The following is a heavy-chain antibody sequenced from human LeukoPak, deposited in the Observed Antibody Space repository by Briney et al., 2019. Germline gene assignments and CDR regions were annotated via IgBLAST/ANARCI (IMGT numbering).Heavy chain of an antibody. CDR2: INHSGST. V-gene: IGHV4-4*02. CDR3: AGDVMSTALDAFDV. D-gene: IGHD1-1*01. J-gene: IGHJ3*01. Sequence: SETLSLTCAVSGGSISSSNWWSWVRQPPGKGLEWIGEINHSGSTNYNPSLKSRVTISVDTSKNQFSLQLRSVTAADTAVYYCAGDVMSTALDAFDVWGQGTMVTVSS. CDR1: GGSISSSNW.